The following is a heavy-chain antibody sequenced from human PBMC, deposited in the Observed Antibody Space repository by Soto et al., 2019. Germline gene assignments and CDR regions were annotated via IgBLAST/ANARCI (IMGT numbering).Heavy chain of an antibody. Sequence: PGGSLRLSCAASGFSFSSYAMSWVRQAPGKGLEWVSAISGSGGSTYYADSVKGRFTISRDNSKNTLYLQMNSLGAEDTAVYYCARVIFGVVIRNYYYYMDVWGKGTTVTVSS. CDR2: ISGSGGST. V-gene: IGHV3-23*01. CDR3: ARVIFGVVIRNYYYYMDV. D-gene: IGHD3-3*02. J-gene: IGHJ6*03. CDR1: GFSFSSYA.